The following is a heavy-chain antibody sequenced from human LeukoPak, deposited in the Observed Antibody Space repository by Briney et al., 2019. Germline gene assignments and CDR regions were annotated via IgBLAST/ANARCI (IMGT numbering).Heavy chain of an antibody. V-gene: IGHV3-21*01. CDR1: GFTFDDYG. J-gene: IGHJ4*02. CDR2: ISSSSSYI. CDR3: VAAAGTRFPRIDY. Sequence: RTGGSLRLSCAASGFTFDDYGMSWVRQAPGKGLEWVSSISSSSSYIYYADSVKGRFTISRDNAKNSLYLQMNSLRAEDTAVYYCVAAAGTRFPRIDYWGQGTLVTVSS. D-gene: IGHD6-13*01.